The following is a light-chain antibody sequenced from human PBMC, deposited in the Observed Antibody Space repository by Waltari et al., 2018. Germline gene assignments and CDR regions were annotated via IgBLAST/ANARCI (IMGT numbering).Light chain of an antibody. CDR1: SSNIGNYF. J-gene: IGLJ2*01. CDR3: ATWDNSLTAVV. V-gene: IGLV1-51*01. Sequence: QSVLTQPPSVSAAPGQKVTISCSGSSSNIGNYFVSWYLRLPRATPKLLIYDNNKRPSGIPDRFSASKSGTSATLDITGLQIGDEADYYCATWDNSLTAVVFGGGTKLTVL. CDR2: DNN.